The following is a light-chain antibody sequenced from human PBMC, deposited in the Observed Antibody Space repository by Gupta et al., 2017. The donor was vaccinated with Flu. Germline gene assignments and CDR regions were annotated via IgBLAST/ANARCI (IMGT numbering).Light chain of an antibody. CDR2: TAS. Sequence: AIRITQSPSSLSASTGDRVTITCRASQYINSYLAWYPQKPGKSPKLLIYTASTLQSGVPSRFSGRASGADFTLTSSVLHSEDFATYCCQQSDEYPLTFGGGTNVEIK. J-gene: IGKJ4*01. CDR3: QQSDEYPLT. CDR1: QYINSY. V-gene: IGKV1-8*01.